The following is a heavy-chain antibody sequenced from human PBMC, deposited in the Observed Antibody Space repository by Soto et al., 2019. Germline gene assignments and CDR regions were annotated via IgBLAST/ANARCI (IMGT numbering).Heavy chain of an antibody. D-gene: IGHD4-17*01. CDR1: GGSISSYY. CDR3: ARDYGDYKGYDY. Sequence: SETLSLTCTVSGGSISSYYWSWIRQPPGKGLEWIGYIYYSGSTNYNPSLKSRVTISVDTSKNQFSLKLSSVTAADTAVYYCARDYGDYKGYDYWGQGTLVTVSS. J-gene: IGHJ4*02. V-gene: IGHV4-59*01. CDR2: IYYSGST.